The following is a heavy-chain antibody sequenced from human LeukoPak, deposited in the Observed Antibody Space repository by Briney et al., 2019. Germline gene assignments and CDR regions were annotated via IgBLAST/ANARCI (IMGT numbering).Heavy chain of an antibody. CDR2: INHSVGT. D-gene: IGHD3-10*01. V-gene: IGHV4-34*01. CDR1: GFYFANYA. J-gene: IGHJ4*02. Sequence: GSLRLSCAASGFYFANYAMSWVRQAPGKGLEWIGEINHSVGTNYNPSLKSRVTMSLDTSKNQFSLKLSSVTAADTAVYYCARGHTRITMLRGSRSAYYFDYWGQGTLVTVSS. CDR3: ARGHTRITMLRGSRSAYYFDY.